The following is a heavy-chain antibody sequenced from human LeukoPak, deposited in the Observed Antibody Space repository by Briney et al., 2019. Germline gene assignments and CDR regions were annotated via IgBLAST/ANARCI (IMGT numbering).Heavy chain of an antibody. V-gene: IGHV3-74*01. CDR3: ARGTSAGGPISPFDF. J-gene: IGHJ4*02. CDR1: GFTLSSYD. Sequence: PGGSLRLSRAASGFTLSSYDMIWVRQAPGKGLVWASRIQGDGSNTNYADSVKGRFSISRDNAKNTVYLQMNSLRAEDTGIYYCARGTSAGGPISPFDFWGQGTVVTVSS. D-gene: IGHD6-13*01. CDR2: IQGDGSNT.